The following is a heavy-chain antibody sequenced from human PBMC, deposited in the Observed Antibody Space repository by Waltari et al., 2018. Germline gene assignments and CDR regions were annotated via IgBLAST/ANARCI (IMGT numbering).Heavy chain of an antibody. CDR3: AGPKSTVASPDY. CDR2: ISGNDGST. CDR1: GGSISSKS. Sequence: QLQLQESGPGLVKPSETLSLTCAVSGGSISSKSWSWYRQPPGKGLEWIGRISGNDGSTDYNPSLKSRVTISTDTSKTQFSLRLSSVTAADTAVYYCAGPKSTVASPDYWGQGVLVTVSS. D-gene: IGHD4-17*01. J-gene: IGHJ4*02. V-gene: IGHV4-4*07.